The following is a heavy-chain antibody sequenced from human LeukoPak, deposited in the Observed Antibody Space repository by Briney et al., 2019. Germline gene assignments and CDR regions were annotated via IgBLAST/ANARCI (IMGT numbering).Heavy chain of an antibody. CDR1: GGSFSGYF. CDR2: IHHSGST. Sequence: PSETLSLTCAVYGGSFSGYFWSWIRQSPGKGLEWIGDIHHSGSTNYNPSLKSRVTTSVDTSKNQFSLKLSSVTAADTAVYYCARGRPAMIVAQRWFDPWGQGTLVTVSS. J-gene: IGHJ5*02. D-gene: IGHD3-22*01. V-gene: IGHV4-34*01. CDR3: ARGRPAMIVAQRWFDP.